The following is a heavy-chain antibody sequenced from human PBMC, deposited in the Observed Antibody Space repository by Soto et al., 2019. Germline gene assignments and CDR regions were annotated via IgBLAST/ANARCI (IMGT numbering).Heavy chain of an antibody. CDR2: INPSGGST. D-gene: IGHD2-15*01. J-gene: IGHJ4*02. V-gene: IGHV1-46*01. CDR1: GYTFTRYN. CDR3: ARVRGGGSEYFFDY. Sequence: ASVKVSCKASGYTFTRYNVHWVRQAPGQGLEWMAIINPSGGSTYYVQKFEGRVTLTTDTSTSTVYMELSSLRSDDTAVYYCARVRGGGSEYFFDYWGQGTLVTVSS.